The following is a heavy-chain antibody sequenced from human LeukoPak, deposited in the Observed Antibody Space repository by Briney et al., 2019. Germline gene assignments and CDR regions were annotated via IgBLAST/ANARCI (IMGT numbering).Heavy chain of an antibody. J-gene: IGHJ4*02. CDR2: IGSDSSYT. CDR1: GFTFSGYA. Sequence: TGGSLRLSCAASGFTFSGYAMSWIRQAPGKGLEWDSTIGSDSSYTYYTDSVKGRFTNSRDNSKNTVYLQMNSLRVDDTAVYYCADPGAQADFWGLGTLVTVSS. CDR3: ADPGAQADF. D-gene: IGHD7-27*01. V-gene: IGHV3-23*01.